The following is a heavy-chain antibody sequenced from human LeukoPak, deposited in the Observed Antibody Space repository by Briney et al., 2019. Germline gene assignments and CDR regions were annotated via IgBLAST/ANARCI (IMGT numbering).Heavy chain of an antibody. CDR1: GYTFTCYY. V-gene: IGHV1-2*06. CDR2: INPNSGGT. CDR3: ARVVFGGSGYSDDAFDI. D-gene: IGHD3-22*01. J-gene: IGHJ3*02. Sequence: ASVKVSCKASGYTFTCYYMHWVRQAPGQGLEWMGRINPNSGGTNYAQKFQGRVTMTRDTSISTAYMELSRLRSDDTAVYYCARVVFGGSGYSDDAFDIWGQGTMVTVSS.